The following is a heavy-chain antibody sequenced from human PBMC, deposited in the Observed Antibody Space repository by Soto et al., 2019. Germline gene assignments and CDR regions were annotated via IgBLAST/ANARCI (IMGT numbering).Heavy chain of an antibody. Sequence: SETLSLTCTVSGGSISSNSYYWGWIRQPPGKGLEWIGSIYYSGSTYYNPSLKSRVTISVDTSKNQFSLKLSSVTAADTAVYHCARRVPYSRNWYFDYWGQGTLVTVYS. CDR2: IYYSGST. V-gene: IGHV4-39*01. CDR3: ARRVPYSRNWYFDY. J-gene: IGHJ4*02. D-gene: IGHD6-13*01. CDR1: GGSISSNSYY.